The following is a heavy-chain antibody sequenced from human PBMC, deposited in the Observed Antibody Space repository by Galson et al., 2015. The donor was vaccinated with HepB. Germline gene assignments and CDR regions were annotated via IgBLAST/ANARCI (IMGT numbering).Heavy chain of an antibody. CDR3: AREGTTDELLWFGEPIPDAFDI. CDR1: GYTFTSYG. V-gene: IGHV1-18*04. J-gene: IGHJ3*02. CDR2: ISAYNGNT. Sequence: QSGAEVTKPGASVKVSCKASGYTFTSYGISWVRQAPGQGLEWMGWISAYNGNTNYAQKLQGRVTMTTDTSTSTAYMELRSLRSDDTAVYYCAREGTTDELLWFGEPIPDAFDIWGQGTMVTVSS. D-gene: IGHD3-10*01.